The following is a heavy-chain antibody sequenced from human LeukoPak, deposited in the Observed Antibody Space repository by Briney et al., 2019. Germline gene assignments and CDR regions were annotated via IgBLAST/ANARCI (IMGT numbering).Heavy chain of an antibody. CDR2: INPNSGGT. CDR3: AREGQGDCSSTTCSNYYGLDV. CDR1: GYPFTGYY. D-gene: IGHD2-2*01. J-gene: IGHJ6*02. V-gene: IGHV1-2*02. Sequence: ASVKVSCKASGYPFTGYYIHWVRQAPGQGLEWMGWINPNSGGTNYAQKFQGRVTMTRDTSISTAYMELSWLTSDDTAVYYCAREGQGDCSSTTCSNYYGLDVWGQGTTVTVSS.